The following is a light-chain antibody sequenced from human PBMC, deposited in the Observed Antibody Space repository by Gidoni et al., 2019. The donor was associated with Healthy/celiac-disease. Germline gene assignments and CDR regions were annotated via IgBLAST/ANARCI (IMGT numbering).Light chain of an antibody. Sequence: EIVLTPSPATLSVSPGERATLSCRASQSVSSNLAWYQQKPGQAPRLLIYGASTRATGIPARFSGSGSGKECTLTISSLQSEDFAVYYCQQYNNWPQGSFGQGTKLEIK. J-gene: IGKJ2*04. V-gene: IGKV3-15*01. CDR1: QSVSSN. CDR2: GAS. CDR3: QQYNNWPQGS.